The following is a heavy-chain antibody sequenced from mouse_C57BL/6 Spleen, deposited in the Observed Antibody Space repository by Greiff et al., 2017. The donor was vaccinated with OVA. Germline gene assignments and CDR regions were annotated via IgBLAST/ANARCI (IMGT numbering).Heavy chain of an antibody. D-gene: IGHD1-1*01. V-gene: IGHV1-52*01. Sequence: QVQLQQPGAELVRPGSSVKLSCKASGYTFTSYWMHWVKQRPIQGLEWIGNIDPSDSETHYNQKFKDKATLTVDKSSSTAYMQLSSLTSEDSAVYYCAASYYGSSPYAMDYWGQGTSVTVSS. CDR3: AASYYGSSPYAMDY. CDR2: IDPSDSET. CDR1: GYTFTSYW. J-gene: IGHJ4*01.